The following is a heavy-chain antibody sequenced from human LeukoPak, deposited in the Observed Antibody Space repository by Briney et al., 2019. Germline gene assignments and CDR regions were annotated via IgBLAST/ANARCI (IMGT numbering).Heavy chain of an antibody. CDR3: ARERRDGYKVYFDY. CDR1: GGSISSYY. CDR2: VYDSGST. J-gene: IGHJ4*02. D-gene: IGHD5-24*01. Sequence: PSETLSLTCIVSGGSISSYYRSWIRQPPGKGLEWIGFVYDSGSTNYNPSLKSRVTISVDTSKNQFSLRLSSVTAADTAVYYCARERRDGYKVYFDYWGQGTLVTVSS. V-gene: IGHV4-59*01.